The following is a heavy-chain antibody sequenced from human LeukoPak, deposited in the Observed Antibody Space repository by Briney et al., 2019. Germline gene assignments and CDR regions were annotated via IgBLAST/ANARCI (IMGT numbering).Heavy chain of an antibody. J-gene: IGHJ4*02. D-gene: IGHD3-22*01. CDR1: GFTFSDSN. Sequence: GGSLRLSCAASGFTFSDSNMNWVCQAPGKGLEWVSYISSSSDSIYYADSVKGRFTISRDNAKNSLYLQMNSLRAEDTAVYFCARDDYYDTSGYSQDDWGQGTLVIVSS. V-gene: IGHV3-48*01. CDR2: ISSSSDSI. CDR3: ARDDYYDTSGYSQDD.